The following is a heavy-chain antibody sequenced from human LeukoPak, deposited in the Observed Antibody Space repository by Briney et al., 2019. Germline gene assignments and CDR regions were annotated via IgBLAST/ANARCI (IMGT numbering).Heavy chain of an antibody. CDR3: AKAGLPGSGTYTYFDY. CDR2: INPTGTDT. Sequence: ASVKVSCKASGYTFSTYYMYWVRQSPGQGLEWMGAINPTGTDTIYAQTFQGRVTMTRDLSTSTVYMELSSLRSEDTAVYYCAKAGLPGSGTYTYFDYWGQGTLVTVSS. D-gene: IGHD3-10*01. CDR1: GYTFSTYY. V-gene: IGHV1-46*01. J-gene: IGHJ4*02.